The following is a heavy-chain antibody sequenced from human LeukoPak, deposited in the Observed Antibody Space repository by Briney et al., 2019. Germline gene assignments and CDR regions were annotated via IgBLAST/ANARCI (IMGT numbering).Heavy chain of an antibody. CDR1: GFTFSSYS. J-gene: IGHJ4*02. CDR3: ARAKISGGQQLGTDY. CDR2: ISSSSSYI. V-gene: IGHV3-21*01. D-gene: IGHD6-13*01. Sequence: PGGSLRLSCAASGFTFSSYSMDWVRQAPGKGLEWVSSISSSSSYIYYVDSVKGRFTISRDNAKNSLYLQMNSLRAEDTAVYYCARAKISGGQQLGTDYWGQGTLVTVSS.